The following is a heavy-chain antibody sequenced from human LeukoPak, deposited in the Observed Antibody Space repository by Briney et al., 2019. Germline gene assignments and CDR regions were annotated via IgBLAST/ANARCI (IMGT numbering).Heavy chain of an antibody. CDR3: AREGGIYYDSSGYYLFDY. Sequence: ASVKVSCKASGYTFTSYGISWVRQAPGQGLEWMGWISAYNGNTNYAQKLQGRVTMTTDTSTSTAYMELRSLRSDDTAVYYCAREGGIYYDSSGYYLFDYWGQGTLVTVSS. V-gene: IGHV1-18*01. J-gene: IGHJ4*02. CDR1: GYTFTSYG. D-gene: IGHD3-22*01. CDR2: ISAYNGNT.